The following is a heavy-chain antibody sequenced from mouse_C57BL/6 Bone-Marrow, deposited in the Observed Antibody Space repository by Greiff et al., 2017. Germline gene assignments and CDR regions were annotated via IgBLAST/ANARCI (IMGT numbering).Heavy chain of an antibody. CDR2: IYPGSGRT. D-gene: IGHD1-1*01. CDR1: GYTFTSYW. V-gene: IGHV1-55*01. J-gene: IGHJ2*01. CDR3: ARGTTVVGYFDY. Sequence: VQLQQPGAELVKPGASVKMSCKASGYTFTSYWITWVKQRPGQGLEWIGDIYPGSGRTNYNEKFKSKATLTVDTSSSTAYMQLSSLTSEDSAVYYCARGTTVVGYFDYWGQGTTLTVSS.